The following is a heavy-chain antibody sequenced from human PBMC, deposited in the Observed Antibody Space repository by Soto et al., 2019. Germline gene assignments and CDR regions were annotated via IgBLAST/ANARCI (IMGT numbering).Heavy chain of an antibody. CDR1: GYTFTAYY. CDR2: INTKFGDT. D-gene: IGHD3-10*01. J-gene: IGHJ6*04. CDR3: ARNMDYFYGPGSGNGHGV. Sequence: QVQLVQSGAEVKEPGDSVRVSCEASGYTFTAYYIHWVRQVPGQGLEWMGWINTKFGDTTYAQDCQSRVSMTTDMSISTVYMELSRLTSDDTAIYYCARNMDYFYGPGSGNGHGVWGEGTTVTVFS. V-gene: IGHV1-2*02.